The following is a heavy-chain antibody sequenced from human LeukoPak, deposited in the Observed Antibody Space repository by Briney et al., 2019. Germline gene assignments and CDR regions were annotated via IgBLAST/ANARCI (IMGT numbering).Heavy chain of an antibody. Sequence: GGSLRLSCAASGFTFSSYGMHWVRQAPGKGPEWLTFLSYDGSNKYYTDSVRGRFTISRDTSKNTLYLQMNSLRVEDTAVYFCAKSLNFDNWGQGTLVTVSS. CDR3: AKSLNFDN. CDR1: GFTFSSYG. CDR2: LSYDGSNK. V-gene: IGHV3-30*18. J-gene: IGHJ5*02. D-gene: IGHD2-8*01.